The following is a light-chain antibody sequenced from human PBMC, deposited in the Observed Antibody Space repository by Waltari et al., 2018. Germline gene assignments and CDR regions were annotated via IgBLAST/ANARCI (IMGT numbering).Light chain of an antibody. Sequence: QSALTQPASVSGSPGHSLTISCTGTNNDVGRYDLGSWYQQHPGKAPKLVIYGGTKRPSGVSHRFSGSKSGNTASLTISGLQAEDEADYYCSSYAGGGTGVFGGGTKLTVL. CDR2: GGT. V-gene: IGLV2-23*01. J-gene: IGLJ3*02. CDR1: NNDVGRYDL. CDR3: SSYAGGGTGV.